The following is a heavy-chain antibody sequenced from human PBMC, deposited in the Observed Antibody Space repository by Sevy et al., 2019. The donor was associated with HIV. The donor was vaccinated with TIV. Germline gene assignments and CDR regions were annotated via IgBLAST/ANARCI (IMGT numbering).Heavy chain of an antibody. CDR3: ARDLVGATYDAFDI. CDR1: GFTFSSYS. Sequence: GGSLRLSCAASGFTFSSYSMNWVRQAPGKGLEWVSSISSSSSYIYYPDSVKGRFTISRDNAKNSLYLKMNSLRAEDTAVYYCARDLVGATYDAFDIWGQGTMVTVSS. CDR2: ISSSSSYI. D-gene: IGHD1-26*01. J-gene: IGHJ3*02. V-gene: IGHV3-21*01.